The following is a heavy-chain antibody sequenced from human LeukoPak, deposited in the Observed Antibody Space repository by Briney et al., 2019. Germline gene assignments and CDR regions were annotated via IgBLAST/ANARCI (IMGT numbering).Heavy chain of an antibody. V-gene: IGHV3-23*01. CDR2: IGSGT. J-gene: IGHJ4*02. CDR3: AKVLAYYFDY. Sequence: GGSLRLSCGASGFTFSSYAMSWVRQAPGKGLEWVSAIGSGTYYADSVKGRFTISRDNSKNTLYLQMNSLRAEDTAVYYCAKVLAYYFDYWGQGTLVTVSS. CDR1: GFTFSSYA.